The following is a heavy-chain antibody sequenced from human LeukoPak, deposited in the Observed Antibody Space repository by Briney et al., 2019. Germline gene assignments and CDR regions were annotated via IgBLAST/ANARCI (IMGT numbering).Heavy chain of an antibody. CDR1: GGSISSSRYY. CDR3: ARHAAPGVLYYGMDV. V-gene: IGHV4-39*01. CDR2: MYQSGST. D-gene: IGHD2-8*01. J-gene: IGHJ6*02. Sequence: SETLSLTCIVPGGSISSSRYYWGWIRQPPGKGLEWIGSMYQSGSTYYNPSLKSRVTISVDTSKNQFSLKLSSVTAADMALYYCARHAAPGVLYYGMDVWGQGTTVTVSS.